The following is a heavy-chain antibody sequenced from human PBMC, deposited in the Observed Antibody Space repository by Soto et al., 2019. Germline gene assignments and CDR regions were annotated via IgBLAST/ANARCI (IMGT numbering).Heavy chain of an antibody. CDR3: TSRSLSSVWHYGMDV. CDR2: IRSKPNSYAT. CDR1: GLIFSASA. D-gene: IGHD2-21*01. Sequence: VQLVESGGGLVQPGGSLKLSCAASGLIFSASAIHWVRQASGKGLEWLGRIRSKPNSYATAYIASVNGRFTISRDDSKKTAYLQMNSLKTEDTAVYYCTSRSLSSVWHYGMDVWGQGTTVTVSS. J-gene: IGHJ6*02. V-gene: IGHV3-73*02.